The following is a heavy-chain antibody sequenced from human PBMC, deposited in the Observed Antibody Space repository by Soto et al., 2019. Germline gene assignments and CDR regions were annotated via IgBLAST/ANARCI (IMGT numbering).Heavy chain of an antibody. CDR1: GRTFNNYA. Sequence: SVKVSCKASGRTFNNYAISWVRQAPGIGFEWLGVIIPIGGTPEHAQKFQGRVTISADESTNTAYMELSSLRSEDTAVYYCATNYYDGSGHYFIFEHWGQGTLVTVSS. V-gene: IGHV1-69*13. CDR2: IIPIGGTP. CDR3: ATNYYDGSGHYFIFEH. D-gene: IGHD3-22*01. J-gene: IGHJ4*02.